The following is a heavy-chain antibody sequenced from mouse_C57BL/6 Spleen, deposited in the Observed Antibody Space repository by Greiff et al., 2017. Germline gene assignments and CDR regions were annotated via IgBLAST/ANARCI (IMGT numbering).Heavy chain of an antibody. V-gene: IGHV2-5*01. CDR2: IWRGGST. CDR1: GFSLTSYG. D-gene: IGHD1-1*01. J-gene: IGHJ4*01. CDR3: AKNSLRYGAMDY. Sequence: QVQLQQSGPGLVQPSQSLSITCTVSGFSLTSYGVHWVRQSPGKGLEWLGVIWRGGSTDYNAAFMSRLSITKDNSKSQVFFKMNSLQADDPAIYYGAKNSLRYGAMDYWGQGTSVTVSS.